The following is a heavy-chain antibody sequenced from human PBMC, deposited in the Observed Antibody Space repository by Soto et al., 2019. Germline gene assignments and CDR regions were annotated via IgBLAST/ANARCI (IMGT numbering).Heavy chain of an antibody. CDR2: ISGSGGST. D-gene: IGHD6-6*01. CDR1: GFTFSSYA. CDR3: AKDDIAARLPFDY. V-gene: IGHV3-23*01. Sequence: GGSLRLSCAASGFTFSSYAMSWVRQAPGKGLEWVSAISGSGGSTYYADSVKGRFNISRDNSKNTLYLQMNSLRAEDTAVYYCAKDDIAARLPFDYWGQGTLVTVSS. J-gene: IGHJ4*02.